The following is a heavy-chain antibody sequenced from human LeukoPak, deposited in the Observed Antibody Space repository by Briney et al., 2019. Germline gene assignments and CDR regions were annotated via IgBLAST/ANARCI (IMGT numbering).Heavy chain of an antibody. CDR2: IHSGGST. D-gene: IGHD6-19*01. Sequence: GGSLRLSCAASGFTFTSHYMSWVRQAPGKGLEGVSVIHSGGSTYHSDSVKGRFTISRDSSKNTVYLQMNSMRVEDTAVYYCASLAGDIWGQGTMVTVSS. CDR1: GFTFTSHY. J-gene: IGHJ3*02. V-gene: IGHV3-66*02. CDR3: ASLAGDI.